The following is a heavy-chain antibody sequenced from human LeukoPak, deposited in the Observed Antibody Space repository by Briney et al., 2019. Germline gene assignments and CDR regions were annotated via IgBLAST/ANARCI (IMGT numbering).Heavy chain of an antibody. D-gene: IGHD1-20*01. J-gene: IGHJ3*02. CDR2: IYYSGST. CDR1: GGSISSYY. Sequence: SETLSLTCTVSGGSISSYYWSWIRQPPGKGLEWIGYIYYSGSTNYNPSLKSRVTISVDTSKNQFSLKLSSVTAADTAVYYCARHRVTGTAYTGFAIWGQGTMVTVSS. V-gene: IGHV4-59*08. CDR3: ARHRVTGTAYTGFAI.